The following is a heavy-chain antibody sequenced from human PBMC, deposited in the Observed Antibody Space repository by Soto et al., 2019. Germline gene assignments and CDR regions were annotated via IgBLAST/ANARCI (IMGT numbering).Heavy chain of an antibody. Sequence: VQLVQSGAEVKKPGASVKVSCKASGYTFIGYYIHCVRQSPGQGLAWMGRINPRSGDTNDAQKFQGRLTMTRDTSISTAYMELSRLRSDDTAVYYCGRDGVGATPLGWFDPWGQGSLVTVSS. CDR1: GYTFIGYY. CDR2: INPRSGDT. J-gene: IGHJ5*02. V-gene: IGHV1-2*06. D-gene: IGHD1-26*01. CDR3: GRDGVGATPLGWFDP.